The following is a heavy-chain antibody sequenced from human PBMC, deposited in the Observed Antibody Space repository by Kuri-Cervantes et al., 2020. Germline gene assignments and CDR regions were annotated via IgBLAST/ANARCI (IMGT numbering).Heavy chain of an antibody. J-gene: IGHJ4*02. CDR3: VRDPSLVGSASYFDY. CDR1: GFTFSSYG. Sequence: GESLKISCAASGFTFSSYGMHWVRQAPGKGLEWVAVISYDGSNKYYADSVKGRFTISRDNSKNILDLQMDSLTLEDTAVYFCVRDPSLVGSASYFDYWGQGTLVTVSS. D-gene: IGHD1-26*01. CDR2: ISYDGSNK. V-gene: IGHV3-30*03.